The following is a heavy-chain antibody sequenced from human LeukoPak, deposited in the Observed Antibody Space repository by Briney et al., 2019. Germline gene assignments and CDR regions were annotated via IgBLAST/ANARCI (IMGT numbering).Heavy chain of an antibody. V-gene: IGHV3-7*05. CDR2: LKEDGSEK. CDR1: GFTFSSSW. Sequence: GGSLTLSCAASGFTFSSSWMKWVRQAPGKGLESVAVLKEDGSEKYYVDSVKGRFAISRDNAKNSLYLQMNNVRAEDTAVYFCAANTQSGYWGQGALVTVSS. D-gene: IGHD3-16*01. J-gene: IGHJ4*02. CDR3: AANTQSGY.